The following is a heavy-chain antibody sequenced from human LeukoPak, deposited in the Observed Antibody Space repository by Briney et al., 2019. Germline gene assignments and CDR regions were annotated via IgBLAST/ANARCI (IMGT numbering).Heavy chain of an antibody. CDR2: IATAGDT. V-gene: IGHV3-13*01. D-gene: IGHD1-7*01. J-gene: IGHJ5*02. Sequence: QSGGSLRLSCAASGFTFSGYDMHWVRQGIGKGLEWVSAIATAGDTFYSGSVKGRFTISRENAKKSLYLQMNSLRAGDTAVYYCARGGELGFDPWGQGTLVTVSS. CDR3: ARGGELGFDP. CDR1: GFTFSGYD.